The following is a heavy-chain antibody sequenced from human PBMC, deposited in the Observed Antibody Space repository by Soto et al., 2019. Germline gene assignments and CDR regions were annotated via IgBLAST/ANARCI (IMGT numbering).Heavy chain of an antibody. CDR3: ASVVGALGQWFEP. CDR1: GYTFTSYG. D-gene: IGHD2-15*01. J-gene: IGHJ5*02. Sequence: VQLVQSGAEVKKPGASVKVSCKASGYTFTSYGISWVRQAPGQGLEWMERISVYNGNTNYAKKLQGRATITTDTSTSTAYMELRSLRSDDTAVYYCASVVGALGQWFEPWGQGNVVTVSS. CDR2: ISVYNGNT. V-gene: IGHV1-18*01.